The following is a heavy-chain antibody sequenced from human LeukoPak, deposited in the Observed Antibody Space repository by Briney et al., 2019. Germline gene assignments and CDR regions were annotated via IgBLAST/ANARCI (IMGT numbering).Heavy chain of an antibody. D-gene: IGHD1-1*01. CDR3: ARTGTTYRIAY. CDR1: GFTFSSYW. J-gene: IGHJ4*02. V-gene: IGHV3-74*01. CDR2: INSDGSST. Sequence: GGSLRLSCAASGFTFSSYWMHWVRQAPGKGLVWVSRINSDGSSTSYADSVKGRFTISRDNAKNTLYLQMNSLRAEDTAVYYCARTGTTYRIAYWGQGTLVTVSS.